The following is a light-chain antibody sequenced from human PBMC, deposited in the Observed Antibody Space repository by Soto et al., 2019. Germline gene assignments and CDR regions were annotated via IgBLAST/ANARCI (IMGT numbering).Light chain of an antibody. Sequence: QLVRAQSSSASASLGSSVKLTCTLSSGHINYIIAWHQQQPGKAPRYLMKLEGRGSYDKGSGVPDRFSGSSSGADRYLTISNLQFEDEADYYCETWDSNSRVFGGGTKLTVL. V-gene: IGLV4-60*02. CDR2: LEGRGSY. CDR1: SGHINYI. J-gene: IGLJ3*02. CDR3: ETWDSNSRV.